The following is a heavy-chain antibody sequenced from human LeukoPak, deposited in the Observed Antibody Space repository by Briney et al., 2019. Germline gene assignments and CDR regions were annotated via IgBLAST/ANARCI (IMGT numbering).Heavy chain of an antibody. D-gene: IGHD4-23*01. CDR3: ARGGGSASPIGY. V-gene: IGHV4-59*01. CDR1: GGSISTDY. CDR2: IYHSGST. Sequence: SETLSLTCTLSGGSISTDYWSWIRQPPGKGLEWIGYIYHSGSTNYNPSLKSRVTISVDTSKNQFSLKLSSVTAADTAVYYCARGGGSASPIGYWGQGALVTVSS. J-gene: IGHJ4*02.